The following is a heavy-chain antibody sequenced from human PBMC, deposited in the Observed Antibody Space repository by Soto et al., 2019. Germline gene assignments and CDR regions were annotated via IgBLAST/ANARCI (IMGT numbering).Heavy chain of an antibody. J-gene: IGHJ4*02. CDR1: GFTFSHYA. CDR3: AKDGSHNFDY. V-gene: IGHV3-30*18. CDR2: MSYDGSNE. D-gene: IGHD1-26*01. Sequence: QVPLVESGGGVVQPGRSLRLSCAASGFTFSHYAMHWVRQAPGKGLEWVALMSYDGSNEYYADSVKGRFTISRDNSKNTLYLQMNSLRAEDTAVYYCAKDGSHNFDYWGQGTLVTVSS.